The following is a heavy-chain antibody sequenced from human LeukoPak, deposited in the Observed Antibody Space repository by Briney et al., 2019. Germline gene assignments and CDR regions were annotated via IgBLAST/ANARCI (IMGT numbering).Heavy chain of an antibody. CDR2: IKQDGSEK. V-gene: IGHV3-7*01. J-gene: IGHJ5*02. CDR3: ARVVAVAGTHWFDP. CDR1: GFTFSSYW. Sequence: QAGGSLRLSCAASGFTFSSYWMSWVRQAPGKGLEWVANIKQDGSEKYYVDSVKGRFAISRDNAKNSLYLQMNSLRAEDTAVYYCARVVAVAGTHWFDPWGQGTLVTVSS. D-gene: IGHD6-19*01.